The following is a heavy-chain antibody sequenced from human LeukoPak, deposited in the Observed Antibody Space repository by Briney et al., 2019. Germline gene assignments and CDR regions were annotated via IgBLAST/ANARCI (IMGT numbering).Heavy chain of an antibody. CDR3: AFDSSGYLGCDY. CDR1: GLTFSSHA. D-gene: IGHD3-22*01. J-gene: IGHJ4*02. CDR2: ISDTSGRT. Sequence: GGSLRLSCAASGLTFSSHAMSWVRQAPGKGLHWVSSISDTSGRTYYAESVKGRLTISRDNSKNTLYLQMNSLRAEDTAVYYCAFDSSGYLGCDYWGQGTLVTVSS. V-gene: IGHV3-23*01.